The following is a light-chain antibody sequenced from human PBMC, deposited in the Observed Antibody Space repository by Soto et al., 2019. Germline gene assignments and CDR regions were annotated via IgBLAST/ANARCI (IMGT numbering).Light chain of an antibody. CDR3: SSYTTTKNCV. J-gene: IGLJ1*01. CDR1: SSDVGGYNY. V-gene: IGLV2-14*01. Sequence: QSFLTQPASVSGSPGQSITISCTGTSSDVGGYNYVSWYQQQAGKAPKLLIYEVNYRPSGVSDRFSGSKYGTTASLTISGLQAEDEADYYCSSYTTTKNCVFGTGTKVTVL. CDR2: EVN.